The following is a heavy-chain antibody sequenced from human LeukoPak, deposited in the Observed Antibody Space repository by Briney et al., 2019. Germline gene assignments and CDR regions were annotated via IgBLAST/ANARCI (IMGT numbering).Heavy chain of an antibody. CDR2: ISSSGSGDNT. V-gene: IGHV3-23*01. Sequence: PGGSLRLSCAASGVTLSTYAMSWARQAPGKGLEWVSGISSSGSGDNTYYADSVKGRFTISRDSSKNTLFLHMNSLKTEDTAVYYCTTNPSYWGQGTLVTVSS. J-gene: IGHJ4*02. D-gene: IGHD1-14*01. CDR1: GVTLSTYA. CDR3: TTNPSY.